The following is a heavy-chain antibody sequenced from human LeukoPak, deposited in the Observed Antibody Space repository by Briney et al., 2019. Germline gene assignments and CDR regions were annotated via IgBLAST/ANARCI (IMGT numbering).Heavy chain of an antibody. CDR2: ISGSGGST. CDR3: AKTGYSSGWWGDFQH. CDR1: GFTFSSYA. D-gene: IGHD6-19*01. Sequence: PGGSLRLSCAASGFTFSSYAMSWVRQAPGKGLEWVSAISGSGGSTYYADSVKGRFTISRDNSKNTLYLQMNSLRAEDTAVYYCAKTGYSSGWWGDFQHWGQGTLVTASS. V-gene: IGHV3-23*01. J-gene: IGHJ1*01.